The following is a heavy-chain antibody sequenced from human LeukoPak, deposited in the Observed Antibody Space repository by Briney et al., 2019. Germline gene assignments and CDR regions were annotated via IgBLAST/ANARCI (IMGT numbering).Heavy chain of an antibody. Sequence: NPSETLSLTCTVSGGSISSSTYYWGWIRQPPGKGFEWIGNMHKSGVTSYNPSLKSRVTISVDTSKNQFSLKLSSVTAADTAVYYCARLWSTVVTLFFDYWGQGTLVTVSS. D-gene: IGHD4-23*01. V-gene: IGHV4-39*07. J-gene: IGHJ4*02. CDR3: ARLWSTVVTLFFDY. CDR1: GGSISSSTYY. CDR2: MHKSGVT.